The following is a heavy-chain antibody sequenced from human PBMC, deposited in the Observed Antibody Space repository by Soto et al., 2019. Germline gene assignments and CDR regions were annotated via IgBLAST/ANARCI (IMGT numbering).Heavy chain of an antibody. CDR2: ISYNSGSL. D-gene: IGHD6-6*01. CDR3: AKGSEYSISSALDS. J-gene: IGHJ4*02. CDR1: GFTFHDYA. Sequence: GGSLRLSCAASGFTFHDYAMHWVRQAPGKGLEWVSGISYNSGSLGYADSVKGRFTISRDNGKNSLFLQMNSLRAEDTALYYCAKGSEYSISSALDSWGQGTLVTVSS. V-gene: IGHV3-9*01.